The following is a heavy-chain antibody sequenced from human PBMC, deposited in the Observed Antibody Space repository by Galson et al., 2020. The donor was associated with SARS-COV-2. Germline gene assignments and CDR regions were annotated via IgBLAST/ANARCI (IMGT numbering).Heavy chain of an antibody. CDR2: MTAANGNT. Sequence: ASVKVSCKTSGYPFTNYAIHWVRQAPGQRLEFMGWMTAANGNTKYSQKFQDRVTFSSDTSASTAYMELRGLRSEDTAFYFCARETYTNAYLHWGQGTLVTVSS. J-gene: IGHJ4*02. CDR3: ARETYTNAYLH. CDR1: GYPFTNYA. V-gene: IGHV1-3*01. D-gene: IGHD2-2*02.